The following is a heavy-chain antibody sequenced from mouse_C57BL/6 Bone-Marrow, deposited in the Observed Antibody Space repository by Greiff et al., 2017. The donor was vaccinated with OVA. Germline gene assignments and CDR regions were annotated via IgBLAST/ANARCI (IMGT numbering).Heavy chain of an antibody. Sequence: DVMLVESGGDLVKPGGSLKLSCAASGFTFSSYGMSWVRQTPDKRLEWVATISSGGSYTYYPDSAKGRFTISRDNAKNTLYLQMSSLKSEDTAMYYCARMAPGTDAYWGQGTLVTVSA. V-gene: IGHV5-6*02. CDR3: ARMAPGTDAY. CDR1: GFTFSSYG. CDR2: ISSGGSYT. J-gene: IGHJ3*01. D-gene: IGHD4-1*01.